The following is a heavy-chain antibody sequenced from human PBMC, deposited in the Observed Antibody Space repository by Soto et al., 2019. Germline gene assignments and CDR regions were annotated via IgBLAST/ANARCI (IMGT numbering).Heavy chain of an antibody. CDR3: AKDEGRIAARPRYYYGMDV. J-gene: IGHJ6*02. D-gene: IGHD6-6*01. CDR2: ISGSGGST. CDR1: GFTFSSYA. Sequence: GESLKISCAASGFTFSSYAMSWVRQAPGKGLEWVSAISGSGGSTYYADSVKGRFTISRDNSKNTLYLQMNSLRAEDTAVYYCAKDEGRIAARPRYYYGMDVWGQGTTVTVSS. V-gene: IGHV3-23*01.